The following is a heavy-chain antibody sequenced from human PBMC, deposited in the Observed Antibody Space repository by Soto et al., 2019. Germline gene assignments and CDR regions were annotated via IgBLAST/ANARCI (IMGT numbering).Heavy chain of an antibody. CDR3: ATDPHYYDTTGYCLDN. V-gene: IGHV1-3*01. D-gene: IGHD3-22*01. CDR2: INADNGNT. Sequence: GASVKVSCKASGYTFTTYAIHWVRQAPGQRPEWMGWINADNGNTRYSQKFQGRVTITRDTSASTAYMELSSLRSDDTAVYYCATDPHYYDTTGYCLDNWGQGTXVTVSS. J-gene: IGHJ4*02. CDR1: GYTFTTYA.